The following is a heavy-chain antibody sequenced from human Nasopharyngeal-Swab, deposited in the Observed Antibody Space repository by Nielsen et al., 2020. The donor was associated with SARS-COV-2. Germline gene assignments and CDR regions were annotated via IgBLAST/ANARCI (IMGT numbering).Heavy chain of an antibody. CDR2: IRGSGGST. Sequence: GGSLRLSCAAAGFPFNNYGMSWVSQAPGAGLEWVSSIRGSGGSTYYADSAKGRFTMSRDNSKSTLYLQMNTLRAEDTAVYYCAKGYSSGLQLYYYYGIDVWGQGTTVTVSS. CDR1: GFPFNNYG. V-gene: IGHV3-23*01. J-gene: IGHJ6*02. CDR3: AKGYSSGLQLYYYYGIDV. D-gene: IGHD6-19*01.